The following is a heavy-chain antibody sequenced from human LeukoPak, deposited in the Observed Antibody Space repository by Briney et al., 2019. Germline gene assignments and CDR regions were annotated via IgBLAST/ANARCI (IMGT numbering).Heavy chain of an antibody. V-gene: IGHV3-23*01. J-gene: IGHJ4*02. CDR3: AKAGFRITFGEVIVKQRYYFDY. CDR1: GFTFSSYA. D-gene: IGHD3-16*02. CDR2: IRGSGGST. Sequence: GGSLTLSCAASGFTFSSYAMSWVRQAPGKGLEWVSSIRGSGGSTYYPDSMKGRFNISSDNSKNTMYLKMNRLRAGDTAVYFWAKAGFRITFGEVIVKQRYYFDYWGQGTLVTVSS.